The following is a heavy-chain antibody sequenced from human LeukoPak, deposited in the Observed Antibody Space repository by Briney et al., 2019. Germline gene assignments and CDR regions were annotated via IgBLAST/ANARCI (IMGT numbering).Heavy chain of an antibody. CDR2: ISGSDGST. J-gene: IGHJ5*02. D-gene: IGHD2-2*01. Sequence: GGSLRLSCAASGFTFSSYAMSWVRQAPGKGLEWVSAISGSDGSTYYADSVKGRFTISRDHSKNTLYLQMNSLRAEDTAVYYCARDPSAVRANTYAWGQGTLVTVSS. CDR3: ARDPSAVRANTYA. V-gene: IGHV3-23*01. CDR1: GFTFSSYA.